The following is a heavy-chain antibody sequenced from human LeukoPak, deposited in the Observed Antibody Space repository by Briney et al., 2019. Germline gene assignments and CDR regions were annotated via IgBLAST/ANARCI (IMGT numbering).Heavy chain of an antibody. CDR1: GFTFSSYM. CDR2: IYYSGST. V-gene: IGHV4-39*01. Sequence: GSLRLSCAASGFTFSSYMMTWVRQPPGKGLEWIGSIYYSGSTYYNPSLKSRVTISVDTSKNQFSLKLSSVTAADTAVYYCARLYSYLVYYFDYWGQGTLVTVSS. J-gene: IGHJ4*02. D-gene: IGHD5-18*01. CDR3: ARLYSYLVYYFDY.